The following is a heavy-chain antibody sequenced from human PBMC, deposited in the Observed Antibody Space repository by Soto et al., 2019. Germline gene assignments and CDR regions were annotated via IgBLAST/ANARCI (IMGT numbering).Heavy chain of an antibody. D-gene: IGHD2-21*02. J-gene: IGHJ4*02. CDR1: GGSISSGGYS. CDR2: IYHSGST. Sequence: QLQLQESGSGLVKPSQTLSLTCAVSGGSISSGGYSWSWIRQPPGKGLEWIGYIYHSGSTYYNPSLTSXVXIXIDRSKNQFSLKLSSVTAADTAVYYCASGSPVATDYWGQGTLVTVSS. CDR3: ASGSPVATDY. V-gene: IGHV4-30-2*01.